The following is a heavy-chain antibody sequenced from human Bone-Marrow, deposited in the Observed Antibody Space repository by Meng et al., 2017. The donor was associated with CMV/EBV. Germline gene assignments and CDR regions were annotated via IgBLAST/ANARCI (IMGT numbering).Heavy chain of an antibody. D-gene: IGHD3-22*01. V-gene: IGHV3-21*01. J-gene: IGHJ4*02. Sequence: GESLKISCAASGFTFSSYSMNWVRQAPGKGLEWVSSISSSSSYIYYADSVKGRFTISRDNAKNSLYLQMNSLRAEDTAVYYCARDRSGYYSALDYWGQGTRVTVSS. CDR3: ARDRSGYYSALDY. CDR1: GFTFSSYS. CDR2: ISSSSSYI.